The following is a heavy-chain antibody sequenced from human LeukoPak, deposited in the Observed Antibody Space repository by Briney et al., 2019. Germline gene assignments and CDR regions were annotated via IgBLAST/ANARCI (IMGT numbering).Heavy chain of an antibody. CDR3: ARGLYGSGRYDAFDI. J-gene: IGHJ3*02. V-gene: IGHV4-59*01. Sequence: SETLSLTCTVSGGSIGSYYWSLIRQPPGKGLEWIGYIYYSGSTNYNPSLKSRVTISVDTSKNQFSLKLSSVTAADTAVYYCARGLYGSGRYDAFDIWGQGTMVTVSS. CDR2: IYYSGST. D-gene: IGHD3-10*01. CDR1: GGSIGSYY.